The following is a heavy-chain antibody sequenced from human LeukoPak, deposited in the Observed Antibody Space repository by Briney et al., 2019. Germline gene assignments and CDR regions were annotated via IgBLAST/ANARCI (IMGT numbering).Heavy chain of an antibody. Sequence: GESLKISCKGSGYSFTSYWIGWVRQMPGKGLEWMGIIYPGDSDTRCSPSFQGQVTISADKSISTAYLQWSSLKASDTAMYYCARLAYYYDSSGYYTPPFFDYWGQGTLVTVSS. CDR1: GYSFTSYW. CDR3: ARLAYYYDSSGYYTPPFFDY. CDR2: IYPGDSDT. J-gene: IGHJ4*02. D-gene: IGHD3-22*01. V-gene: IGHV5-51*01.